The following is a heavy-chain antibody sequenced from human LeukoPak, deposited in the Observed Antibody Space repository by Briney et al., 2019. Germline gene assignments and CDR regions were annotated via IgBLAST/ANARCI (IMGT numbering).Heavy chain of an antibody. CDR3: ARGLWSGYPHFDY. Sequence: SETLSLTCAVYGGSFSGYYWSWIRQPPGKGLEWIGEINHSGYTNYNPSLKSRVTISVDTSKSQFSLKLSSVTAADTAVYYCARGLWSGYPHFDYWGQGTLVTVSS. CDR2: INHSGYT. CDR1: GGSFSGYY. V-gene: IGHV4-34*01. J-gene: IGHJ4*02. D-gene: IGHD3-3*01.